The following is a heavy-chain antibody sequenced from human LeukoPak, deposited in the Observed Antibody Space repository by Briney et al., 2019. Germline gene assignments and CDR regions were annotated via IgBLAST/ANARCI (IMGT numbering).Heavy chain of an antibody. J-gene: IGHJ6*03. Sequence: GGSLRLSCAASGFTFSSYEMYWVRQAPGKGLEWVSYISSSGSTIYYADSVKGRFTISRDNAKNSLYLQMNSLRAEDTAVYYCARGHSGYVYYYYYYMDVWGKGTTVTVSS. D-gene: IGHD5-12*01. CDR3: ARGHSGYVYYYYYYMDV. V-gene: IGHV3-48*03. CDR1: GFTFSSYE. CDR2: ISSSGSTI.